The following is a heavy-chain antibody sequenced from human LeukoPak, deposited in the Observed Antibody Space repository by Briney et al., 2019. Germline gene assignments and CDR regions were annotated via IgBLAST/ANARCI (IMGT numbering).Heavy chain of an antibody. D-gene: IGHD3-16*02. Sequence: SQTLSLTCTVPGGSISSGDYYWSWIRQPPGKGLEWIGYIYYSGSTYYNPSLKSRVTILVDTSKNQFSLKLSSVTAADTAVYYCARDDYVWGSYRYTYHWGQGTLVTVSS. CDR2: IYYSGST. J-gene: IGHJ5*02. CDR3: ARDDYVWGSYRYTYH. V-gene: IGHV4-30-4*08. CDR1: GGSISSGDYY.